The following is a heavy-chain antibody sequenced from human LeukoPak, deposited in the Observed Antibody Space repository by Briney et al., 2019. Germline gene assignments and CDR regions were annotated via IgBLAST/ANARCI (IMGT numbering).Heavy chain of an antibody. J-gene: IGHJ4*02. V-gene: IGHV3-30-3*01. D-gene: IGHD1-1*01. CDR3: ARGIGRFAETIDY. Sequence: GGSLRLSCAASGFTFSSYAVHWVRQAPGKGLEWVAVISYDGSNKYYADSVKGRFTISRDNSKNTLYLQMNSLRAEDTAVYYCARGIGRFAETIDYWGQGTLVTVSS. CDR1: GFTFSSYA. CDR2: ISYDGSNK.